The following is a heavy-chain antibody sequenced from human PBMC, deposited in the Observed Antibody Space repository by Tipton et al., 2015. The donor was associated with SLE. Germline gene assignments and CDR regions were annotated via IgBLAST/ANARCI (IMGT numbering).Heavy chain of an antibody. Sequence: TLSLTCTVSGGSISSYYWSWIRQPTGKGLEWIGYIYYSGNTNYNPSLKSRVTISVDESKNQFSLKLSSVTAADTAVYYCARGAVFTPNGIDYWGHGTLVTVSS. CDR1: GGSISSYY. CDR3: ARGAVFTPNGIDY. D-gene: IGHD4-17*01. J-gene: IGHJ4*01. CDR2: IYYSGNT. V-gene: IGHV4-59*01.